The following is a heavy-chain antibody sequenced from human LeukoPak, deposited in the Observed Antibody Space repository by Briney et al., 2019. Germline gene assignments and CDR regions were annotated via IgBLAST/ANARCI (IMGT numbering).Heavy chain of an antibody. Sequence: GDSLKISCKASGYSFTTYWIGWVRQMPGKGLEWMGIIYPGDSDTRYSPSFQGQVTISADKSISTAYLQWSSLKASDTAMYYCARQIGSRYCSSTSCHNWFDPWGQGTLVTVSS. D-gene: IGHD2-2*01. CDR3: ARQIGSRYCSSTSCHNWFDP. CDR1: GYSFTTYW. J-gene: IGHJ5*02. CDR2: IYPGDSDT. V-gene: IGHV5-51*01.